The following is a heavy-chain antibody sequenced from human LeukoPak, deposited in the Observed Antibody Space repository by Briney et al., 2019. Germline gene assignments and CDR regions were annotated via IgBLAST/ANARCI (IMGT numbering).Heavy chain of an antibody. CDR1: GFTFGDYA. J-gene: IGHJ4*02. CDR2: IWYDGSIQ. V-gene: IGHV3-33*08. D-gene: IGHD2-15*01. Sequence: GRSLRLSCRASGFTFGDYAMTWVRQAPGKGLEWVAAIWYDGSIQYYADSVKGRFTISRDNSKNTLYLQMDSLRAEDTAVYYCARAGYCSGGSCYGSDYWGQGTLVTVSS. CDR3: ARAGYCSGGSCYGSDY.